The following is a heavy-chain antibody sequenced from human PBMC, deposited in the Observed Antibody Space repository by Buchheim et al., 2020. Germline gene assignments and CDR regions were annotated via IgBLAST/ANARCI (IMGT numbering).Heavy chain of an antibody. CDR1: GFTFSSYW. Sequence: EVQLVESGGGLVQPGGSLRLSCAASGFTFSSYWMHWVRQAPGKGLVWVSRINSDGSSTSYADSVKGRFTISRDNAKNMLYLQMNRLRAEDTTVYYYAGDSEVAVAGNYYYYYGMDVWGQGTT. D-gene: IGHD6-19*01. CDR2: INSDGSST. V-gene: IGHV3-74*01. CDR3: AGDSEVAVAGNYYYYYGMDV. J-gene: IGHJ6*02.